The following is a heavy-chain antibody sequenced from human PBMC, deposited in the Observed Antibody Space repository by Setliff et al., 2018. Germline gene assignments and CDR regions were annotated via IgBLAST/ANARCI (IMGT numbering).Heavy chain of an antibody. J-gene: IGHJ5*02. CDR2: IYSSGRT. CDR1: GGYIRSFH. CDR3: ARGAGWWDL. Sequence: SETLSLTCTVSGGYIRSFHWSWIRQSPGKGLEWIGYIYSSGRTNYNPSLKSRVTISVDTSKNQFSLKLSSVTAADTAVYYCARGAGWWDLWGQGTLVTVSS. V-gene: IGHV4-4*08.